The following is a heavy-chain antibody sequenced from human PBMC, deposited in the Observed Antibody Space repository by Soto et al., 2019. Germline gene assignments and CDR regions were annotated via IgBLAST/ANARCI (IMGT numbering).Heavy chain of an antibody. CDR2: IYYSGNT. CDR1: GCSINSCY. J-gene: IGHJ4*02. D-gene: IGHD3-10*01. Sequence: SETLSLTCTFSGCSINSCYWRWIRQPPGKGLEWIGYIYYSGNTNYNPSLKSRVTISVDTSKNQFSLKLSSVTAADTAVYYCARDLNPSNYYFDYWGQGTLVTVS. V-gene: IGHV4-59*01. CDR3: ARDLNPSNYYFDY.